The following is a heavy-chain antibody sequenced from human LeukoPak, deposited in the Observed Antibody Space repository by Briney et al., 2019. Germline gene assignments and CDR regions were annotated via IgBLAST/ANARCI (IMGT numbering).Heavy chain of an antibody. CDR3: ARGDYTVLAGNPFDL. D-gene: IGHD6-19*01. J-gene: IGHJ4*02. V-gene: IGHV4-30-4*01. Sequence: KASQTLSLTCSVSGDAITSGDDYWNWIRQSPGKGLQWIGYIFFTGSTYYNPSLGSRFTISLDAPKNQFSLRLNSVTAADTAVYYCARGDYTVLAGNPFDLWGRGTLVTVSS. CDR1: GDAITSGDDY. CDR2: IFFTGST.